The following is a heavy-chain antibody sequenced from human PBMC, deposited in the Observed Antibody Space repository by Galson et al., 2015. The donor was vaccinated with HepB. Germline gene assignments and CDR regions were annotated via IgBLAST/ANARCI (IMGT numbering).Heavy chain of an antibody. CDR2: IYPGDSDI. J-gene: IGHJ4*02. V-gene: IGHV5-51*03. CDR1: GYTFTNNW. D-gene: IGHD2-15*01. CDR3: AGLYCRGGSCDPRAGDHFDY. Sequence: QSGAEVKKPGESLKISCKGSGYTFTNNWIGWVRQMPGNGLEWMGIIYPGDSDIRYSASFRGQDTFSVDKSVNTAYLQWSSLKASDTAMYYCAGLYCRGGSCDPRAGDHFDYWGQGTLVTVSS.